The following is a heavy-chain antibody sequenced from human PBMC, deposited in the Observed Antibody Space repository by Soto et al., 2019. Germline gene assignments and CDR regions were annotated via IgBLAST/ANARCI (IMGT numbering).Heavy chain of an antibody. CDR1: GDSVSNNIVS. CDR3: ARELGIAVARYDN. Sequence: QTLSLTCAISGDSVSNNIVSWNWIRQSPSRGLEWLGRTYYRSKWYDDYAVSVKSRITINPDTSKNQFSLQLNSVTPEDTALYYCARELGIAVARYDNWGQGTLVTVSS. CDR2: TYYRSKWYD. J-gene: IGHJ4*02. D-gene: IGHD6-19*01. V-gene: IGHV6-1*01.